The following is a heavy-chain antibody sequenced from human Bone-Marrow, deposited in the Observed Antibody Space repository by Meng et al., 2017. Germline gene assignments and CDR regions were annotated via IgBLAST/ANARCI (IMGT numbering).Heavy chain of an antibody. J-gene: IGHJ4*02. V-gene: IGHV3-72*01. CDR2: MRNKANSYTT. CDR1: GFTFRDYY. Sequence: GESLKISCAASGFTFRDYYMDWVRQAPGKGLEWVGRMRNKANSYTTEYAASVKGRFTISRDDSKNSLYLQMNSLKSEDTAVYYCIRVSVRYSLESWGQGTLVTVSS. D-gene: IGHD2-15*01. CDR3: IRVSVRYSLES.